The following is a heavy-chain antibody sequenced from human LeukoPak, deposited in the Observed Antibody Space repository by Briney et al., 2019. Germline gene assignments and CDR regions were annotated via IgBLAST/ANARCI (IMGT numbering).Heavy chain of an antibody. CDR1: GGSISSSSYY. CDR2: INQDESRK. D-gene: IGHD3-16*01. CDR3: AKLIRDVTIYDV. Sequence: PSETLSLTCTVSGGSISSSSYYWGWVRQAPGKGLEWVASINQDESRKHYSESVGGRFTIFRDNSGNSLFLQMNYLRVDDTAVYYCAKLIRDVTIYDVWGRGALVTVSS. J-gene: IGHJ2*01. V-gene: IGHV3-7*01.